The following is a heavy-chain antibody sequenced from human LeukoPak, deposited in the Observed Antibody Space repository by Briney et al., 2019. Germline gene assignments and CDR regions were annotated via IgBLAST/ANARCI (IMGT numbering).Heavy chain of an antibody. CDR3: ARRVRVAAAGYNWFDP. J-gene: IGHJ5*02. CDR2: IYYSGST. V-gene: IGHV4-39*01. D-gene: IGHD6-13*01. CDR1: GGSISSSSYY. Sequence: SETLSLTCTVFGGSISSSSYYWGWIRQPPGKGLEWIGSIYYSGSTYYNPSLKSRVTISVDTSKNQFSLKLSSVTAADTAVYYCARRVRVAAAGYNWFDPWGQGTLVTVSS.